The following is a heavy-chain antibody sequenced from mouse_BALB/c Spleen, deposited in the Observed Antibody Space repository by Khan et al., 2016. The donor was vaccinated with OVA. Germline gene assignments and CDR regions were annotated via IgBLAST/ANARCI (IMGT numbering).Heavy chain of an antibody. J-gene: IGHJ2*01. V-gene: IGHV1S81*02. CDR2: TNPTNGRT. CDR3: ARIKKIVATYFDY. CDR1: GYTFTSYW. Sequence: QVQLQQPGAELVKARASVKMSCKASGYTFTSYWMHWVKQRLGQGLEWFAETNPTNGRTYYNEKFKSKAKLTVDKSSSTAYMLLSGPTFEDSAVYYCARIKKIVATYFDYWGQGTTLTVSS. D-gene: IGHD1-1*01.